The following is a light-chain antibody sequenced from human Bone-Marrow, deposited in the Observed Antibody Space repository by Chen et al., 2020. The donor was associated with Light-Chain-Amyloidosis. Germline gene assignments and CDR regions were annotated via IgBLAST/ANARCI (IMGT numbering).Light chain of an antibody. V-gene: IGKV3-20*01. Sequence: EIVLTQSPGTLSLSPGEGANLSCRASQTISNNYLTWYQQKFGQAPRLLIYGSSSRATGIPDRFTGSGSGTDFTITINRLEPEDFAMYYYQQYGTSPRTFGGGTKVEIK. CDR2: GSS. J-gene: IGKJ4*01. CDR3: QQYGTSPRT. CDR1: QTISNNY.